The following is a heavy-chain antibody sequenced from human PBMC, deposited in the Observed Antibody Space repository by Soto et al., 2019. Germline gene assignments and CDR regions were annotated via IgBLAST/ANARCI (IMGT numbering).Heavy chain of an antibody. CDR2: IISILDIP. J-gene: IGHJ4*02. CDR1: GGTVSAYT. CDR3: ARENGTSSLDY. Sequence: QVQLVQSGAEVKKPGSSVKVSCDASGGTVSAYTINWVRQAPGQGLEWMGRIISILDIPNYAQKFQGRLTIIADTSTSTTYMELRNLRSEDTATYYCARENGTSSLDYWGQGTLVTVSS. D-gene: IGHD6-6*01. V-gene: IGHV1-69*02.